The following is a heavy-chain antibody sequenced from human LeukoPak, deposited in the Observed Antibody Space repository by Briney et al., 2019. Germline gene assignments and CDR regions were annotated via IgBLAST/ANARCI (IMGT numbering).Heavy chain of an antibody. CDR2: ISYDGSNK. J-gene: IGHJ4*02. CDR1: GFTFSSYA. D-gene: IGHD1-26*01. CDR3: ARPPPWGLLHFDY. V-gene: IGHV3-30*04. Sequence: GGSLRLSCAASGFTFSSYAMHWVRQAPGKGLEWVAVISYDGSNKYYADSVKGRFTISRDNSKNTLYLQMNSLRAEDTAVYYCARPPPWGLLHFDYWGQGTLVTVSS.